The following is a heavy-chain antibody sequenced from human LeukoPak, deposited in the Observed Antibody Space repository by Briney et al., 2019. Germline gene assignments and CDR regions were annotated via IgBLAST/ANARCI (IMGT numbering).Heavy chain of an antibody. CDR3: ARIAQRSLDY. J-gene: IGHJ4*02. CDR2: IYSSGST. CDR1: GGSVSSSSYY. V-gene: IGHV4-61*02. Sequence: SSETLSLTCTVSGGSVSSSSYYWSWIRQPARKGLEWIGRIYSSGSTYYNPSLKSRVTMSIDTSNNQFSLKLSSVTAADTAVYYCARIAQRSLDYWGQGTLVTVSS. D-gene: IGHD6-25*01.